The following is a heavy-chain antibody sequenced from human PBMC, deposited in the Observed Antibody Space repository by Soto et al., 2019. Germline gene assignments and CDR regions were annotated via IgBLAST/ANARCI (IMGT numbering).Heavy chain of an antibody. CDR1: GGSISSSSYY. D-gene: IGHD1-26*01. CDR3: AGQIVGDNDWFDP. V-gene: IGHV4-39*01. J-gene: IGHJ5*02. Sequence: QLQLQESGPGLVKPSETLSLTCTVSGGSISSSSYYWGWIRQPPGKGLKWIGSIYYSGSTYYNPSPNRRATISVDTSKNQFSRKLSSVTAADTAVYYCAGQIVGDNDWFDPWGQGTLVTVSS. CDR2: IYYSGST.